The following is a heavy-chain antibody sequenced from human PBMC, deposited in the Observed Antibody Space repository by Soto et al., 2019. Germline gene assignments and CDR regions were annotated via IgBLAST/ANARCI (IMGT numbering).Heavy chain of an antibody. Sequence: PGESLKISCKGPGYSFTSYWISWVRQMPGKGLEWMGRIDPSDSYTNYSPSFQGHVTISADKSNSTAYRQWSSLKASDNAMYYCARQGVIASSSSGMDVWGQGTTVTVSS. CDR1: GYSFTSYW. J-gene: IGHJ6*02. V-gene: IGHV5-10-1*01. CDR3: ARQGVIASSSSGMDV. CDR2: IDPSDSYT. D-gene: IGHD6-6*01.